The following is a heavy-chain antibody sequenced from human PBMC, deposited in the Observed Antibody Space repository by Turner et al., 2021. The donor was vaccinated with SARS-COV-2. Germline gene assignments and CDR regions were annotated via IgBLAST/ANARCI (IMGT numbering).Heavy chain of an antibody. V-gene: IGHV3-33*01. CDR3: ARSTVTTPPDY. Sequence: QVQLVESGGGVVQPGRSLRLSCAASGFTFITYGMHWVRQAPGKGLEWVAVIWYDGSDKYYADSVKGRFTISRDNSKNTLYLQMNNLRADDTAVYYCARSTVTTPPDYWGQGTLVTVSS. CDR1: GFTFITYG. D-gene: IGHD4-17*01. CDR2: IWYDGSDK. J-gene: IGHJ4*02.